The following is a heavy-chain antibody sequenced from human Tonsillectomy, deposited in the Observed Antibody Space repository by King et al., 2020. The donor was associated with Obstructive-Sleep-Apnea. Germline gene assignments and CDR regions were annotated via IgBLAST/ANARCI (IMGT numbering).Heavy chain of an antibody. D-gene: IGHD3-10*01. CDR2: ISYDGSNK. Sequence: VQLVESGGGVVQPGRSLRLSCAASGVTFSSYGMHWVRQAPGKGLEWVAVISYDGSNKYYADSVKGRFTISRDNSKNTLYLQMNSLRAEDTAVYYCAKDPLVRGVKMFDYWGQGTLVTVSS. CDR3: AKDPLVRGVKMFDY. CDR1: GVTFSSYG. V-gene: IGHV3-30*18. J-gene: IGHJ4*02.